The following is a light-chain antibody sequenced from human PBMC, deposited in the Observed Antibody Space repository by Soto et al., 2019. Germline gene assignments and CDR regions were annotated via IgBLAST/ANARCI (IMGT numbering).Light chain of an antibody. CDR2: AAS. J-gene: IGKJ5*01. V-gene: IGKV1-9*01. Sequence: DIPMSQSPSSLSASVGDRDTITCRASQGISNYLAWYQQKPGKVPKLLIYAASTLQTGVPSRFSGSGSGTEFTLTISSLQPEDFATYYCQQLNSYLITFGQGTRLEI. CDR1: QGISNY. CDR3: QQLNSYLIT.